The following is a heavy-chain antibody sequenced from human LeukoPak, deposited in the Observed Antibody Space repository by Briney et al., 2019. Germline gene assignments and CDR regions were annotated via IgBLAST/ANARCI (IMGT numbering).Heavy chain of an antibody. Sequence: SETLSLTCTVSGGSISNYYWSWIRQPPGKGLEWIGYIYYSGSTNYNPSLKSRVTISVGTYKNQFSLRLNSVTAADTAMYYCVENGGCGLIDYWGQGTLVTVSS. CDR2: IYYSGST. CDR3: VENGGCGLIDY. J-gene: IGHJ4*02. CDR1: GGSISNYY. D-gene: IGHD3-16*01. V-gene: IGHV4-59*08.